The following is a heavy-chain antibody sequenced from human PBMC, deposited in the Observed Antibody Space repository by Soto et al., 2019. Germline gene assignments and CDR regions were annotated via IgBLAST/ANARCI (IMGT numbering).Heavy chain of an antibody. Sequence: WRRIRKTPGKGLEWIGYIYYSGSTNYNPSLTSRVTISVDTSKNQFSLKLSSVTAADTAVYYCARHRYSYGVYYFDYWGQGTLVTVSS. CDR2: IYYSGST. J-gene: IGHJ4*02. CDR3: ARHRYSYGVYYFDY. D-gene: IGHD5-18*01. V-gene: IGHV4-59*08.